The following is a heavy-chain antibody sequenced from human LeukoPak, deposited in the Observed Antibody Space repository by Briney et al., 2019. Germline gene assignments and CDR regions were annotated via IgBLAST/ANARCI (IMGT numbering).Heavy chain of an antibody. V-gene: IGHV4-4*07. CDR3: ARGPYLNAFDI. J-gene: IGHJ3*02. Sequence: SETLSPTCNVSGGSISSYYWSWIRQPAGKGLEWIGRIYTSGSTNYNPSLKSRVTMSIDTSKNQFSLKLSSVTAADTALYYCARGPYLNAFDIWGQGTMVTVSS. CDR1: GGSISSYY. CDR2: IYTSGST.